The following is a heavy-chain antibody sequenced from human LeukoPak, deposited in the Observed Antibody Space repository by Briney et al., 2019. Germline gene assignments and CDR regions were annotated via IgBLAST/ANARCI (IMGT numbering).Heavy chain of an antibody. V-gene: IGHV3-23*01. CDR2: ISGSGGNT. D-gene: IGHD6-13*01. CDR1: GFTFSSYA. J-gene: IGHJ4*02. CDR3: AKGSLGSWYFFDY. Sequence: PGGSLRVSCAAPGFTFSSYAMSWVRQAPGKGPEWVSTISGSGGNTYYADSVKGRFTISRDNSKNTLWLQMNSLRAEDTALYYCAKGSLGSWYFFDYWGQGTLVTVSS.